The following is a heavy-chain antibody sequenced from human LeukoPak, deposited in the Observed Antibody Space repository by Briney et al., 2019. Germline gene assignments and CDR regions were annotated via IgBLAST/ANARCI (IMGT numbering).Heavy chain of an antibody. J-gene: IGHJ6*02. CDR1: GYTFTSYA. CDR2: IIPILGIA. D-gene: IGHD6-13*01. CDR3: ARGASSWYGYYYGMDV. Sequence: SVKVSCKASGYTFTSYAMHWVRQAPGQGLEWMGRIIPILGIANYAQKFQGRVTITADKSTSTAYMELSSLRSEDTAVYYCARGASSWYGYYYGMDVWGQGTTVTVSS. V-gene: IGHV1-69*04.